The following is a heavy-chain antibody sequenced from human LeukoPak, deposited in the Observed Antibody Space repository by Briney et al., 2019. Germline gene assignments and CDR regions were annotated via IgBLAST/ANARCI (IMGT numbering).Heavy chain of an antibody. CDR1: GFIFRSYR. V-gene: IGHV3-7*01. D-gene: IGHD1-7*01. CDR2: IDEHGFKT. J-gene: IGHJ4*02. Sequence: PGGSLRLSCAASGFIFRSYRMVWVRQAPGKGLEWVASIDEHGFKTYYAASVTGRFTISKDTAKNSLDLQMNSLRAEDTAVYYCARDGITCTRDYWGQGALVTVSS. CDR3: ARDGITCTRDY.